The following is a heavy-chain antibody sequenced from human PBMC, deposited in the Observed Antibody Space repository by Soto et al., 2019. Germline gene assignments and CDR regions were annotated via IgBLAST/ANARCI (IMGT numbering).Heavy chain of an antibody. Sequence: GGSLRLSCAASGFTFSSYAMHWVRQAPGKGLEWVAVISYDGSNKYYADSVKGRFTISRDNSKNTLYLQMNSLRAEDTAVYYCARDISPYCSSTSCGGMDVWGQGTTVTVSS. CDR2: ISYDGSNK. D-gene: IGHD2-2*01. J-gene: IGHJ6*02. V-gene: IGHV3-30-3*01. CDR1: GFTFSSYA. CDR3: ARDISPYCSSTSCGGMDV.